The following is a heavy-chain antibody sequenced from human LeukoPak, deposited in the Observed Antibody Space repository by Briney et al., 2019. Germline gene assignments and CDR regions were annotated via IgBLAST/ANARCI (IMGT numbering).Heavy chain of an antibody. CDR2: IDPSDSYT. V-gene: IGHV5-10-1*01. Sequence: PGESLKISCKGSGYSFTSYWISWVRQMPGKGLEWMGRIDPSDSYTNYNPSFDGHVTISADKSTSTAYLQWSSLKASDTAIYYCARPDCSGGDCKLLDNWGQGTLVTVSS. CDR3: ARPDCSGGDCKLLDN. J-gene: IGHJ4*02. D-gene: IGHD2-21*02. CDR1: GYSFTSYW.